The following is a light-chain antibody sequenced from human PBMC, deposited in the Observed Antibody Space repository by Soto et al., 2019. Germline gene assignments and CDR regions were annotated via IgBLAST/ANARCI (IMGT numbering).Light chain of an antibody. CDR2: DAS. J-gene: IGKJ3*01. CDR1: QTISQW. CDR3: QKHDGVPL. V-gene: IGKV1-33*01. Sequence: DIQMTQSPSTLSASVGDRVIITCRAGQTISQWLAWYQQKPGGAPKLLIYDASDLETGVPSRFSGGGSGTFFSFTINSLQPEDIATYYCQKHDGVPLFGPGTKVEIK.